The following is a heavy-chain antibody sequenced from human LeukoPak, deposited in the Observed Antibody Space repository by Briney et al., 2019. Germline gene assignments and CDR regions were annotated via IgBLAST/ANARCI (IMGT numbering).Heavy chain of an antibody. CDR3: ARDGWPGTHYYYYMDV. Sequence: ASVKVSCKASGYTFTSYYMLWVRQAPGQGLEWMGIINPSGGSTSYAQKFQGRVNMTRDTSTSTVYMELSSLRSEDTAVYYCARDGWPGTHYYYYMDVWGKGTTVTISS. CDR1: GYTFTSYY. CDR2: INPSGGST. J-gene: IGHJ6*03. V-gene: IGHV1-46*01. D-gene: IGHD1/OR15-1a*01.